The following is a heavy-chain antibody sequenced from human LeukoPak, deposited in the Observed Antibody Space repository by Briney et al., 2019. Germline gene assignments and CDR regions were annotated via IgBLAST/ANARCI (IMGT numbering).Heavy chain of an antibody. CDR2: IRSKAYGGTT. J-gene: IGHJ3*02. D-gene: IGHD6-13*01. CDR3: KPVPLAAAQGAFDI. V-gene: IGHV3-49*03. CDR1: GFTFGDYA. Sequence: GGSLRLSCTASGFTFGDYAMSWFRQAPGKGLEWVGFIRSKAYGGTTEYAASVKGRFTISRDDSKSIAYLQMNSLKTEDTAVYYCKPVPLAAAQGAFDIWGQGTMVTVSS.